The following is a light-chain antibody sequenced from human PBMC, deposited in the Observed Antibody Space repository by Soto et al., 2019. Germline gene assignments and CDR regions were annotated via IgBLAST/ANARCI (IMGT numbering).Light chain of an antibody. J-gene: IGLJ2*01. CDR1: SSDVGGYNY. V-gene: IGLV2-14*01. Sequence: QSALTQPASVSGSPGQSITISCTGTSSDVGGYNYVSLYQQHPGKAPKLMIYEVRNRPSGVSNRFSGSKSGNTASLTISGLQAEDEADYYCSSYSSTSTYVVFGGGTKLTVL. CDR2: EVR. CDR3: SSYSSTSTYVV.